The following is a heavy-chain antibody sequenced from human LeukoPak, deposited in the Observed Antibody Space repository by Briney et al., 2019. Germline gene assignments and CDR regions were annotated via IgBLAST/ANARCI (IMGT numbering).Heavy chain of an antibody. Sequence: PGGSLRLSCAASGFTFDDYGMSWVRQASGKGLEWVSGINWNGGSTGYADSVKGRFTISRDNAKNSLYLQMNSLRAEDTAVYYCARDQVAVAGLAFDIWGQGTMVTVSS. V-gene: IGHV3-20*04. J-gene: IGHJ3*02. CDR2: INWNGGST. D-gene: IGHD6-19*01. CDR1: GFTFDDYG. CDR3: ARDQVAVAGLAFDI.